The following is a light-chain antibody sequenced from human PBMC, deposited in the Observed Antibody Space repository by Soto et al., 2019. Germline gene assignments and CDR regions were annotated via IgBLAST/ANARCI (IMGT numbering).Light chain of an antibody. CDR3: CSYAGSYTHV. CDR1: SSDVGAYNY. J-gene: IGLJ1*01. Sequence: QSALSQPRSVSGSPGQSVTISCTGTSSDVGAYNYVSWYQQHRGKAPKLMIYEVSNRPSGVPDRFSGSKSGNTASLTISGLQAEDEADYYCCSYAGSYTHVFGTGTKLPVL. V-gene: IGLV2-11*01. CDR2: EVS.